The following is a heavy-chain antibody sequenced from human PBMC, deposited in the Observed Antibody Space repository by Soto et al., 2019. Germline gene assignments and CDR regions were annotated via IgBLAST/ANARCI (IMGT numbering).Heavy chain of an antibody. CDR2: IKQDESEK. CDR3: AGGSGWLVTD. J-gene: IGHJ4*02. V-gene: IGHV3-7*04. D-gene: IGHD6-19*01. CDR1: GFTFSSYW. Sequence: EVQLVESGGGLVQPGGSLRLSCAASGFTFSSYWMNWVRQAPGKGLEWVANIKQDESEKYYVDSVKGRFTISRDNARNSLYLQMYSLRVEDTAVYFCAGGSGWLVTDWGQGTLVTVSS.